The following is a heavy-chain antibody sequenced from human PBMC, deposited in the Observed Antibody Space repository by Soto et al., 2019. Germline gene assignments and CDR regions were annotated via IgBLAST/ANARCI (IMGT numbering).Heavy chain of an antibody. D-gene: IGHD6-6*01. CDR2: IYYSGST. J-gene: IGHJ5*02. CDR3: ARAEYSSPGNWFDP. V-gene: IGHV4-59*01. CDR1: GGSISSYY. Sequence: EILCLAFTVSGGSISSYYRSWIRQPPGKGLEWIGYIYYSGSTNYNPSLKSRVTISVDTSKNQFSLKLSSVTAADTAVYYCARAEYSSPGNWFDPWGQGTLVTVSS.